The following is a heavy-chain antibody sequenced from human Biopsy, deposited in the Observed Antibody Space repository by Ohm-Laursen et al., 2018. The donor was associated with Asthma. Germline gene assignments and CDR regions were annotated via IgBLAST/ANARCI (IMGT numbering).Heavy chain of an antibody. CDR1: GGSISSGGYS. Sequence: TLSLTCAVSGGSISSGGYSWSCIRQPPGKGLVWIGYIYHSGSTYYNPSLKSRVTISVDRSKNQFSLKLSSVTAADTAVYYCARVKDGYNFDYWGQGTLVTVSS. J-gene: IGHJ4*02. CDR3: ARVKDGYNFDY. D-gene: IGHD5-24*01. V-gene: IGHV4-30-2*01. CDR2: IYHSGST.